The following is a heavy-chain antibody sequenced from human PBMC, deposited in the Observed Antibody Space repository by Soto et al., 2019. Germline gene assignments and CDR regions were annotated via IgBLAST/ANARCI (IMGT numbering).Heavy chain of an antibody. CDR2: IYPGDSDT. Sequence: PGESLKISCKGSGYSFTSYWIGWVRQMPGKGLEWMGIIYPGDSDTRYGPSFQGQVTISADKSISTAYLQWSSLKASDTAMYYCARHGPRLHYANSDYYYYGMDVWGQGATVTVSS. CDR3: ARHGPRLHYANSDYYYYGMDV. J-gene: IGHJ6*02. CDR1: GYSFTSYW. D-gene: IGHD3-22*01. V-gene: IGHV5-51*01.